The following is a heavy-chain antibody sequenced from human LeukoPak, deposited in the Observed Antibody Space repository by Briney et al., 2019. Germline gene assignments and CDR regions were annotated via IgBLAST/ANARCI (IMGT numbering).Heavy chain of an antibody. CDR3: ARALTGSSPFDY. CDR1: GGSVSSGSYY. D-gene: IGHD6-13*01. CDR2: IHHSGST. Sequence: SETLSLTCTVSGGSVSSGSYYWSWIRQPPGKGLEWIGYIHHSGSTNYNPSLKSRVTISLDTSKNQFSLKLTSVTAEDTAVYYCARALTGSSPFDYWGQGTLVTVSS. J-gene: IGHJ4*02. V-gene: IGHV4-61*01.